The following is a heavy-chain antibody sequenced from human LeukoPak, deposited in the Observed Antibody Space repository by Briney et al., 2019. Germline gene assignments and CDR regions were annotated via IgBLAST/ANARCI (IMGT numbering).Heavy chain of an antibody. CDR1: GFIFSTYW. CDR3: AKALEYGSGSSLPYYFDY. Sequence: GGSLRLSCAASGFIFSTYWMSWVRQAPGKGLELVANIKQDGSEKYYVDSVKGRFTISRDNAKNSLYLQVNSLRAEDTAVYYCAKALEYGSGSSLPYYFDYWGQGTLVTVSS. D-gene: IGHD3-10*01. CDR2: IKQDGSEK. V-gene: IGHV3-7*01. J-gene: IGHJ4*02.